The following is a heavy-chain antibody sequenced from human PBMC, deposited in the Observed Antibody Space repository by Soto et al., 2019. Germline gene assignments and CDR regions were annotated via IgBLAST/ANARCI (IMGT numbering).Heavy chain of an antibody. D-gene: IGHD3-3*01. CDR1: GFTFSSYA. Sequence: GGSLRLSCAASGFTFSSYAMSWVRQAPGKGLEWVSAISGSGGSTYYAVSVKGRFTISRDNSKNTLYLQMNSLRAEDTAVYYCAKDYGGTIFGVVIIYYMDVWGKGTTVTVSS. CDR2: ISGSGGST. CDR3: AKDYGGTIFGVVIIYYMDV. J-gene: IGHJ6*03. V-gene: IGHV3-23*01.